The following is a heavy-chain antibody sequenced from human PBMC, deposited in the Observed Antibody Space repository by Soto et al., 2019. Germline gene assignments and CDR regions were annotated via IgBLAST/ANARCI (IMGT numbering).Heavy chain of an antibody. Sequence: PSETMSLTCTVSGGSISSYYWSWIRQPPGKGLEWIGYIYYSGSTNYNPSLKSRVTISVDTSKNQFSLKLRSVTAADTAVYYCARDSYYYDSSGYSFFDYWGQGTLVTVSS. D-gene: IGHD3-22*01. CDR3: ARDSYYYDSSGYSFFDY. CDR1: GGSISSYY. J-gene: IGHJ4*02. CDR2: IYYSGST. V-gene: IGHV4-59*01.